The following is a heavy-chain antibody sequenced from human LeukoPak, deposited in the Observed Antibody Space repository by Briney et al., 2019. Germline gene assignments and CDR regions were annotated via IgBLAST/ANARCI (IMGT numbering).Heavy chain of an antibody. CDR1: GFTFSTYW. V-gene: IGHV3-7*01. D-gene: IGHD5-18*01. CDR3: ARAGWGYGLAEGRYYFDY. CDR2: IKRDGSEK. Sequence: GGSLRLSCAASGFTFSTYWMSWVRQAPGKGLEWVANIKRDGSEKYYVDSVKGRFTISRDNAKNSLYLQMNSLRAEDTAVYYCARAGWGYGLAEGRYYFDYWGQGTLVTVSS. J-gene: IGHJ4*02.